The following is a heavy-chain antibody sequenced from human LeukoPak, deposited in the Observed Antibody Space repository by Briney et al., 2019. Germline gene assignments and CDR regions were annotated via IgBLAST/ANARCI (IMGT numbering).Heavy chain of an antibody. CDR2: ISAYNGNT. V-gene: IGHV1-18*01. D-gene: IGHD3-10*01. CDR3: ARAVLLWFGDPSGFDP. CDR1: GYTFTSYG. J-gene: IGHJ5*02. Sequence: ASVKVSCKASGYTFTSYGISWVRQAPGQGLEWMGWISAYNGNTNYAQKLQGRVTMTTDTSTSTAYMELRSLRSDDTAVYYCARAVLLWFGDPSGFDPWGQGTLVTVSS.